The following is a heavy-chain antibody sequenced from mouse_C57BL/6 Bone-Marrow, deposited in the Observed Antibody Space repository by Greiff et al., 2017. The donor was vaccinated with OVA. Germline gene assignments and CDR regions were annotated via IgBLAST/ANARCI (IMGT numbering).Heavy chain of an antibody. CDR3: ARKVYGNYSPAMDY. CDR1: GYAFSSSW. J-gene: IGHJ4*01. CDR2: IYPGDGDT. D-gene: IGHD2-1*01. Sequence: QVQLKESGPELVKPGASVKISCKASGYAFSSSWMNWVKQRPGQGLEWIGRIYPGDGDTNYNGKFKGKATLTADKSSSTAYMQLSSLTSEDSAVYFCARKVYGNYSPAMDYWGQGTSVTVSS. V-gene: IGHV1-82*01.